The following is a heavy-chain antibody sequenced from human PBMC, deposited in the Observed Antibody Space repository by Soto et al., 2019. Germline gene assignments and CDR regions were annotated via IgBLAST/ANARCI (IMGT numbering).Heavy chain of an antibody. CDR1: AGSIGSSNYY. J-gene: IGHJ4*02. D-gene: IGHD3-10*02. V-gene: IGHV4-39*01. CDR3: AGGRCSRA. Sequence: SETLYLTCTVSAGSIGSSNYYWYWLRHPPGKGLEWIGSVFYGGNTYYNPSLKSRLSISEDTSKNQFSLQMNSVTAADTAVYCCAGGRCSRARGQGTHFTVPS. CDR2: VFYGGNT.